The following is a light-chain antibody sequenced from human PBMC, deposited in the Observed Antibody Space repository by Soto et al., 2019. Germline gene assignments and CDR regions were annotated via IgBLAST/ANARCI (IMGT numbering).Light chain of an antibody. CDR3: QRINCCPPLT. V-gene: IGKV3-11*01. CDR1: QSVSSY. J-gene: IGKJ1*01. Sequence: EIVLTQSPATLSLSPGERATLSCRASQSVSSYLAWYQQKPGQAPRLLIYDASNRATGIPASFSGSGSGTDLSLTISSGLPDDYFVFYYCQRINCCPPLTFGQGTKVDIK. CDR2: DAS.